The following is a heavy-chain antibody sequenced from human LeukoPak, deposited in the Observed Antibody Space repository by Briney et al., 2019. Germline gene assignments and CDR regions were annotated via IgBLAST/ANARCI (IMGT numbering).Heavy chain of an antibody. D-gene: IGHD2-8*02. J-gene: IGHJ4*02. CDR1: GFTFSSYG. V-gene: IGHV3-23*01. Sequence: GGSLRLSCAASGFTFSSYGMSWVRQAPGKGLEWVPAISGSGGSTYYADSVKGRFTISRDNSKSTLSLQMNSLRAEDTAIYYCATYRQVLLPFESWGQGTLVTVSS. CDR2: ISGSGGST. CDR3: ATYRQVLLPFES.